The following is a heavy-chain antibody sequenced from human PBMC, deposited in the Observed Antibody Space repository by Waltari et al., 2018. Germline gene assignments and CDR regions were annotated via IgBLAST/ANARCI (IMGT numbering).Heavy chain of an antibody. CDR2: IYYSGST. CDR1: GGSISSRSYY. D-gene: IGHD6-19*01. Sequence: QLQLQESGPGLVKPSETLSLTCTVSGGSISSRSYYWGWIRQPPGKGLEWIGSIYYSGSTYYNPSLKSRVTISVDTSKNQFSLKLSSVTAADTAVYYCARDSGAVAGVWFDPWGQGTLVTVSS. CDR3: ARDSGAVAGVWFDP. V-gene: IGHV4-39*02. J-gene: IGHJ5*02.